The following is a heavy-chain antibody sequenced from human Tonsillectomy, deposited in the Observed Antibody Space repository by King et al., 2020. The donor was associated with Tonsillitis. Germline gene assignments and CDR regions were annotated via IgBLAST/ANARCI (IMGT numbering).Heavy chain of an antibody. Sequence: VQLVESGGGLVQPGGSLRLSCAASGFTVSNNYMSWVRQAPGRGLEWVSVIFSGGSTYYADSVKARFTISXHNSNNTLYLQINSLGTEDTAVYYCTSMXPHWQPYYFDLWGRXTLVTVSS. CDR1: GFTVSNNY. CDR3: TSMXPHWQPYYFDL. D-gene: IGHD1-1*01. V-gene: IGHV3-53*04. J-gene: IGHJ2*01. CDR2: IFSGGST.